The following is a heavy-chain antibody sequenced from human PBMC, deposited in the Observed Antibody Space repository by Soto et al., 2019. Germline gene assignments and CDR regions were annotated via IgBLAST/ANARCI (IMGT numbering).Heavy chain of an antibody. J-gene: IGHJ6*02. D-gene: IGHD5-18*01. Sequence: GASVKVSCKASGGTFSSYAISWVRQAPGQGLEWMGGIIPIFGTANYAQKFQGRVTITADESTSTAYMELSSLRSEDTAVYYCARVRNTALFYPFYSYYSGMDVGAQGTTLTVSS. CDR2: IIPIFGTA. V-gene: IGHV1-69*13. CDR1: GGTFSSYA. CDR3: ARVRNTALFYPFYSYYSGMDV.